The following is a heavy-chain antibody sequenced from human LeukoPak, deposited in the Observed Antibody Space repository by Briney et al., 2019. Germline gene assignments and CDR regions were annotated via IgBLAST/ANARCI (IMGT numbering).Heavy chain of an antibody. CDR1: GFTVSSNY. CDR2: IYSGGST. D-gene: IGHD3-10*01. J-gene: IGHJ6*03. CDR3: ARETPYYYGSGSYYMDV. Sequence: GGSLRLSCAASGFTVSSNYMSWVPQAPGKGLEWVSVIYSGGSTYYAASAKGRFTISSDNPKNTRYLQMNSPRAEDAAVYYCARETPYYYGSGSYYMDVWGKGTTVTVSS. V-gene: IGHV3-53*01.